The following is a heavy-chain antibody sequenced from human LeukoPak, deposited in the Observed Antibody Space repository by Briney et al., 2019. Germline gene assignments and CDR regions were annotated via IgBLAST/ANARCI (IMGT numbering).Heavy chain of an antibody. CDR1: GGSISSYY. V-gene: IGHV4-59*08. CDR3: ASTAVAMKNFFDY. J-gene: IGHJ4*02. D-gene: IGHD6-19*01. Sequence: SETLSLTCTVSGGSISSYYWSWIRQPPGKGLEWIGYIYYSGSTNYNPSLKGRVTISVDTPKNQFSLKLSSVTAADTAVYYCASTAVAMKNFFDYWGQGTLVTVSS. CDR2: IYYSGST.